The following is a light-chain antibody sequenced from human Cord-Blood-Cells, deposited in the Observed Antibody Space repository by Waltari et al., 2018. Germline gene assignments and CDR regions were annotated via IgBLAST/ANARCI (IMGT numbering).Light chain of an antibody. CDR1: QSVSSSY. Sequence: IVLTQPPGTLSLSPGERATLSCRARQSVSSSYLAWYQQKPGQAPRLLIYGASSRATGIPDRFSGSGSGTDFTLTISRLEPEDFAVYYCQQYGSSPLWTFGQGTKVEIK. CDR3: QQYGSSPLWT. CDR2: GAS. V-gene: IGKV3-20*01. J-gene: IGKJ1*01.